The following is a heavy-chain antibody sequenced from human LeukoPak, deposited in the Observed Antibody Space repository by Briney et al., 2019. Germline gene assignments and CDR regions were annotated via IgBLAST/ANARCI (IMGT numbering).Heavy chain of an antibody. CDR2: VDNSGYTT. CDR1: GFTFSTYA. CDR3: ATRGA. J-gene: IGHJ3*01. D-gene: IGHD3-10*01. Sequence: PGGSLRLSCAAPGFTFSTYAMNWVRQAPGKGLEWVSAVDNSGYTTYYADSVNGRFTISRDNSKNTLYLQMNSLRAEDTAVYYCATRGAWGQGTMVTVSS. V-gene: IGHV3-23*01.